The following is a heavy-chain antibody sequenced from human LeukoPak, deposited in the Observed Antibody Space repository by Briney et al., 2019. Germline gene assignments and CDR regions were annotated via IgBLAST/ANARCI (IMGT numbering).Heavy chain of an antibody. V-gene: IGHV4-34*01. J-gene: IGHJ5*02. D-gene: IGHD6-6*01. CDR1: GGSFSGYY. Sequence: SETLSLTCAVYGGSFSGYYWSWIRQPPGKGLEWIGEINRSGSTNYNPSLKSRVTISVDTSKNQFTLKLSSVTAADTAVYYCARGTDYSSSDNWFDPWGQGTLVTVSS. CDR3: ARGTDYSSSDNWFDP. CDR2: INRSGST.